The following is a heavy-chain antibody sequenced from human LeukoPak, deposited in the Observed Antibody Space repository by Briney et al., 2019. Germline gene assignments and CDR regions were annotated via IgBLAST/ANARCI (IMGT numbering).Heavy chain of an antibody. CDR2: ISSSSSTI. D-gene: IGHD3-3*01. V-gene: IGHV3-48*01. Sequence: GRSLRLSCAASGFTFSSYSMNWVRQAPGKGLEWVSYISSSSSTIYYADSVKGRFTISRDNAKNSLYLQMNSLRAEDTAVYYCARSDFWSGYTQWGQGTLVTVSS. CDR1: GFTFSSYS. J-gene: IGHJ4*02. CDR3: ARSDFWSGYTQ.